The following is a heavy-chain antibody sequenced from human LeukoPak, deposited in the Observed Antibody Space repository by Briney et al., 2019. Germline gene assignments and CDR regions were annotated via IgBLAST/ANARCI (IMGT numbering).Heavy chain of an antibody. D-gene: IGHD3-22*01. V-gene: IGHV3-21*01. CDR3: ARDYYDSSASATFDH. Sequence: GGSLRLSCEASGFTFSDYTMNWVRQAPGKGLEWVSSISSDRSYIKYADSVKGRFSISRDNTKNSLFLEVRSLRIEDTAVYFCARDYYDSSASATFDHWGQGNLVTISS. CDR1: GFTFSDYT. CDR2: ISSDRSYI. J-gene: IGHJ4*02.